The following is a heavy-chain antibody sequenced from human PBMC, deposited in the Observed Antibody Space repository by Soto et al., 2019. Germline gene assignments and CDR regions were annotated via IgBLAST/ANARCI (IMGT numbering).Heavy chain of an antibody. J-gene: IGHJ5*02. CDR2: INHSGST. CDR3: ARRSVGEIDP. Sequence: QVQLQQWGAGLLKPSETLSLTCAVYGGSFSGYYWSWIRQPPGKGLEWIGEINHSGSTNYNPSHKSRVTISVDTSKNQFSLKLSSVTAADTAVYYCARRSVGEIDPWGQGTLVTVSS. V-gene: IGHV4-34*01. D-gene: IGHD1-26*01. CDR1: GGSFSGYY.